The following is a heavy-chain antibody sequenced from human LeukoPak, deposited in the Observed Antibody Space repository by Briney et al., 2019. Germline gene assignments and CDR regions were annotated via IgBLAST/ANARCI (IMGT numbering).Heavy chain of an antibody. Sequence: GGSLRLSCAASGFTFSSYSMNWVRQAPGKGLEWVSYISSSSSTIYYADSVKGRFTISRDNAKNSLYLQMNSLRAEDTAVYYCAYVDTAMGPDYWGQGTLVTVSS. CDR3: AYVDTAMGPDY. D-gene: IGHD5-18*01. CDR1: GFTFSSYS. CDR2: ISSSSSTI. J-gene: IGHJ4*02. V-gene: IGHV3-48*01.